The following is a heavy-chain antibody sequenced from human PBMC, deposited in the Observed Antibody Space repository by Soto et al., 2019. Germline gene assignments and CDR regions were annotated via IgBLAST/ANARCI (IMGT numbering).Heavy chain of an antibody. CDR2: IYYSGST. V-gene: IGHV4-59*01. D-gene: IGHD3-10*01. Sequence: SETLSLTCTVSGGSISSYYWSWIRQPPGKGLEWIGYIYYSGSTNYNPSLKSRVTISVDTSKNQFSLKLSSVTAADTAVYYCARVRYYYGSGSYADVWGQGTTVTVSS. J-gene: IGHJ6*02. CDR3: ARVRYYYGSGSYADV. CDR1: GGSISSYY.